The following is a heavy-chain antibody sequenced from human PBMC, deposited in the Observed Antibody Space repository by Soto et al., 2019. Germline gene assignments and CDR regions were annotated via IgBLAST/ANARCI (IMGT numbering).Heavy chain of an antibody. V-gene: IGHV5-51*01. CDR3: ARPGYYDSSGFFNFDH. D-gene: IGHD3-22*01. CDR1: GCSFNTYW. CDR2: IYPDDSDT. Sequence: GESLKISCKASGCSFNTYWIGWVRQLPGKGLEWMGIIYPDDSDTRYSPSFQGQVTISADKSFTTVYLQWDSLKASDTAIYYCARPGYYDSSGFFNFDHWGQGTLVTVSS. J-gene: IGHJ4*02.